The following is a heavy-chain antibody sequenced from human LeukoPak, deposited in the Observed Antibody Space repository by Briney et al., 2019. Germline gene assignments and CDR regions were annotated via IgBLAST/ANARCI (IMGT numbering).Heavy chain of an antibody. CDR2: FDPEDGET. CDR3: ATDREYQLLRGIDP. CDR1: GYTLTELS. D-gene: IGHD2-2*01. Sequence: ASVKVSCKVSGYTLTELSMHWVRQAPGKGLEGMGGFDPEDGETIYAQKFQGRVTMTEDTSTDTAYMELSSLRSEDTAVYYCATDREYQLLRGIDPWGQGTLVTVSS. J-gene: IGHJ5*02. V-gene: IGHV1-24*01.